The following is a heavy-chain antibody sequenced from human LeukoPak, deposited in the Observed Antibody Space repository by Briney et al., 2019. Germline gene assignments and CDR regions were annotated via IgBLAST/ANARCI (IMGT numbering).Heavy chain of an antibody. D-gene: IGHD2-15*01. CDR3: AKDRQVAPVVDAFDI. CDR1: GFTFSSYG. V-gene: IGHV3-33*06. CDR2: IWYDATNE. Sequence: PGGSLRLSCAASGFTFSSYGMHWVRQAPGKGLEWVALIWYDATNEYYADSVKGRFTISRDNSKNTVYLQMNSLRAEDTAVYYCAKDRQVAPVVDAFDIWGQGTMVTVSS. J-gene: IGHJ3*02.